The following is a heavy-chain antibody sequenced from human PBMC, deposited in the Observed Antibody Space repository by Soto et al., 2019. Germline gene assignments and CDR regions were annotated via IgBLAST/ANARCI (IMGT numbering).Heavy chain of an antibody. D-gene: IGHD3-3*01. V-gene: IGHV1-18*01. Sequence: QGLELMGWISAYDGKTTYAEKFQGRVTMTTDASTSTAYMELRSLRSDDTAVYYCARDPHEYWTSYWFDPWGQGTLVTSPQ. CDR3: ARDPHEYWTSYWFDP. CDR2: ISAYDGKT. J-gene: IGHJ5*02.